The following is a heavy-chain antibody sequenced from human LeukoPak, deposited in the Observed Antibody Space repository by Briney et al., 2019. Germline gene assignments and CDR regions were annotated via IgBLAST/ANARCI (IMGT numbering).Heavy chain of an antibody. CDR3: ARYSLIRGWDY. Sequence: GGSLRLSCAASGFTFSHYYMTWIRQAPGKGLEWVSYITTSDDTMYYADSVKGRLTISRDNAKNSLYLQMNSLRAEDTAVYYCARYSLIRGWDYWGQGTLVTVSS. CDR1: GFTFSHYY. D-gene: IGHD3-10*01. V-gene: IGHV3-11*01. CDR2: ITTSDDTM. J-gene: IGHJ4*02.